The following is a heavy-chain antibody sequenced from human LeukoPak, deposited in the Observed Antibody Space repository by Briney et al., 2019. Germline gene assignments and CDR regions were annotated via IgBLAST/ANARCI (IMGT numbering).Heavy chain of an antibody. D-gene: IGHD6-19*01. Sequence: GGSLRLSCAASGFTFSSYGMHWVRQAPGKGLEWVAVISYDGSNKYYADSVKGRFTVSRDNSKNTLYLQMNSLRAEDTAVYYCAKEPYSSAYYFDYWGQGTLVTVSS. V-gene: IGHV3-30*18. J-gene: IGHJ4*02. CDR3: AKEPYSSAYYFDY. CDR2: ISYDGSNK. CDR1: GFTFSSYG.